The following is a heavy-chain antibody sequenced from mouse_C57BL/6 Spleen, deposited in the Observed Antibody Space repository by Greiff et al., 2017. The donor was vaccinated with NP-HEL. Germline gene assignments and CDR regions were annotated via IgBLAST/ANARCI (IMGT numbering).Heavy chain of an antibody. CDR2: ISSGSSTI. CDR1: GFTFSDYG. CDR3: ARPEPDGSSYVNWYFDV. J-gene: IGHJ1*03. D-gene: IGHD1-1*01. V-gene: IGHV5-17*01. Sequence: EVKLVESGGGLVKPGGSLKLSCAASGFTFSDYGMHWVRQAPEKGLEWVAYISSGSSTIYYADTVKGRFTISRDNAKNTLFLQMTSLRSEDTAMYYCARPEPDGSSYVNWYFDVWGTGTTVTVSS.